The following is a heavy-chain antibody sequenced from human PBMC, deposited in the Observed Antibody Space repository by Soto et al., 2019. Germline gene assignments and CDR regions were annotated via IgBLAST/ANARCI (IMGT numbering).Heavy chain of an antibody. V-gene: IGHV3-30-3*01. CDR3: ARDFSSSWPYDAFDI. CDR1: EFTFRTYA. J-gene: IGHJ3*02. Sequence: PGGSMRLSCAAAEFTFRTYALHWVRQAPGKGLEWVAVISDDGTNKYYADSVKGRFPISRDNSKSTLYLQMVGLRAEDTAVYYCARDFSSSWPYDAFDIWGQGTMVTVS. CDR2: ISDDGTNK. D-gene: IGHD6-13*01.